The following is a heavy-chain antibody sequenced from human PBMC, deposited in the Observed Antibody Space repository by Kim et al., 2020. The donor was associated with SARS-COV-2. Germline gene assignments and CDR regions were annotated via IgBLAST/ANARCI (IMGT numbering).Heavy chain of an antibody. CDR3: ARDRVYGSGSYYYYYYGMDV. D-gene: IGHD3-10*01. Sequence: SETLSLTCTVSGGSISSYYWSWIRQPPGKGLEWIGYIYYSGSTNYNPSLKSRVTISVDTSKNQFSLKLSSVTAADTAVYYCARDRVYGSGSYYYYYYGMDVWGQGTTVTVSS. V-gene: IGHV4-59*13. CDR1: GGSISSYY. CDR2: IYYSGST. J-gene: IGHJ6*02.